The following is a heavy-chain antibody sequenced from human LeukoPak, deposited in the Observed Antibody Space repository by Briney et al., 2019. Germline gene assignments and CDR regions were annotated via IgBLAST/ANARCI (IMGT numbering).Heavy chain of an antibody. Sequence: PSETLSLTCTVSGGSISSSSYYWGWIRQPPGKGLEWIGSIYYSGSTYYNPSLKSRVTISVDTSKNQFSLRLSSVTAADTAVYYCARLYYDSSGPLDYWGQGTLVTVSS. J-gene: IGHJ4*02. V-gene: IGHV4-39*07. D-gene: IGHD3-22*01. CDR2: IYYSGST. CDR3: ARLYYDSSGPLDY. CDR1: GGSISSSSYY.